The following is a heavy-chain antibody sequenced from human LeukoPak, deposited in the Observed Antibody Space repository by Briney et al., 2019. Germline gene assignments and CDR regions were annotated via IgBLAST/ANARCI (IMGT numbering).Heavy chain of an antibody. CDR3: ARDAAVLRFLEWLTRKDYFDY. J-gene: IGHJ4*02. D-gene: IGHD3-3*01. CDR1: GYTFTSYG. V-gene: IGHV1-18*01. CDR2: ISAYNGNT. Sequence: GASVKVSCKASGYTFTSYGISWVRQAPGQGLEWMGWISAYNGNTNYAQKLQGRVTMTTDTSTSTAYMELRSPRSDDTAVYYCARDAAVLRFLEWLTRKDYFDYWGQGTLVTVSS.